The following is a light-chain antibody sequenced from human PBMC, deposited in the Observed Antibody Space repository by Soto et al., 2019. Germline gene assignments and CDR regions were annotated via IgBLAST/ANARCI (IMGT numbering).Light chain of an antibody. CDR3: QKYNNWPLT. CDR1: ESVYSY. Sequence: EIGMTQSPATLSVSPGEGLNLSCRASESVYSYLAWYQQKPGQAPRLLIYGASTRATGIPARFSGSGSGTEFTLTISSLQSEDFAVYYCQKYNNWPLTFGGGTKVEI. V-gene: IGKV3-15*01. J-gene: IGKJ4*01. CDR2: GAS.